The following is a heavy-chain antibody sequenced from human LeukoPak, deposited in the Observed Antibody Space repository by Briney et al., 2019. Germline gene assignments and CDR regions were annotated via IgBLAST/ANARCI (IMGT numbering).Heavy chain of an antibody. CDR2: ISGSGGST. V-gene: IGHV3-23*01. D-gene: IGHD3-10*01. CDR3: AKDRQGFGFGEQLDYYYMDV. Sequence: GSLRLSCSASGFTFSSYAMSWVRQAPGKGLEWVSAISGSGGSTYYADSVKGRFTISRDNSKNTLYLQINSLRAEDTAVYYCAKDRQGFGFGEQLDYYYMDVWGKGTTVTVSS. J-gene: IGHJ6*03. CDR1: GFTFSSYA.